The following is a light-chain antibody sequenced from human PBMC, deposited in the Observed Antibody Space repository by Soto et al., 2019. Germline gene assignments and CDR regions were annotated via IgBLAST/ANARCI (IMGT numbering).Light chain of an antibody. CDR2: LNSDGSH. Sequence: QLVLTQSPSASASLGASVKLTCTLSSGHSSYAIAWHQQQPEKGPRYLMKLNSDGSHSKGDGIPDRFSGSISGAERYLTISSLQSEDEDDYYCQTWGTGIHYVFGTGTKLTVL. V-gene: IGLV4-69*01. J-gene: IGLJ1*01. CDR3: QTWGTGIHYV. CDR1: SGHSSYA.